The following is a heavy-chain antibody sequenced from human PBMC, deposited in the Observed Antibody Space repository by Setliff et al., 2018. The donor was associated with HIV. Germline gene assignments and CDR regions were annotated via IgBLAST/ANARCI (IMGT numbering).Heavy chain of an antibody. D-gene: IGHD5-18*01. CDR2: INSDGSST. CDR3: ARDVKGYIYGSTYWYFDL. V-gene: IGHV3-74*01. CDR1: GFTFSSYW. Sequence: GGSLRLSCAASGFTFSSYWMYWVRQAPGKGLVWVSRINSDGSSTSYADSVKGRFTISRDNAKNTLFLQMNSLRAEDTAVYYCARDVKGYIYGSTYWYFDLWGRGTLVTVPQ. J-gene: IGHJ2*01.